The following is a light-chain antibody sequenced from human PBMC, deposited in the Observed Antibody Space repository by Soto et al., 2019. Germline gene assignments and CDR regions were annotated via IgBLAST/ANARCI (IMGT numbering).Light chain of an antibody. Sequence: QSVLAQPASVSGSPGQSITISCTGTTGDVGYYNYVFWYQQHPGKAPKLIIHEVMNRPSGVSHRFSGSKSGNTASLTISGLQAEDEADYYCTSYTSNSALLFGGGTKVTVL. J-gene: IGLJ1*01. V-gene: IGLV2-14*01. CDR3: TSYTSNSALL. CDR2: EVM. CDR1: TGDVGYYNY.